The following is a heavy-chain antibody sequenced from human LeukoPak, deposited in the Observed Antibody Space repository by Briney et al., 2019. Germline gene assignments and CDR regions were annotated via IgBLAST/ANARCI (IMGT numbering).Heavy chain of an antibody. CDR3: ARESEN. CDR2: IYSGGST. V-gene: IGHV3-53*01. CDR1: GFTFDDYG. J-gene: IGHJ4*02. Sequence: GGSLRLSCAASGFTFDDYGMSWVRQAPGKGLEWVSVIYSGGSTYYADSVKGRFTISRDNSKNTLYLQMNSLRAEDTAVYYCARESENWGQGTLVTVSS.